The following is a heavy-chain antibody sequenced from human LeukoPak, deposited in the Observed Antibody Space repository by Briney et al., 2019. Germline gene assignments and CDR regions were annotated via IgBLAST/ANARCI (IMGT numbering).Heavy chain of an antibody. V-gene: IGHV5-51*01. CDR1: GYSFTSYW. Sequence: GESLKISCKGSGYSFTSYWIGWVRQMPGKGLEWMGIIYPGDSDTRYSPSFQGQVTISADKSISTAYLRWSSLKASDTAMYYCARHERPDYRGSRELDYWGQGTLVTVSS. D-gene: IGHD4-11*01. J-gene: IGHJ4*02. CDR2: IYPGDSDT. CDR3: ARHERPDYRGSRELDY.